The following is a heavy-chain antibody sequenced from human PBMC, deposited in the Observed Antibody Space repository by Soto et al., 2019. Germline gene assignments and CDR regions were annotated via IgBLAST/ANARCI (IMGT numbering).Heavy chain of an antibody. CDR3: ARHRRTTVAKFYFDN. V-gene: IGHV4-59*08. Sequence: SETLSLTCTVSGGSINSYCWSWIRQPPGKGLEWIAYIFDSGNANYNPSLKSRVTISVDTSKNQFSLELTSVTAADTAVYYCARHRRTTVAKFYFDNWGQGALVTVSS. CDR2: IFDSGNA. J-gene: IGHJ4*02. CDR1: GGSINSYC. D-gene: IGHD4-4*01.